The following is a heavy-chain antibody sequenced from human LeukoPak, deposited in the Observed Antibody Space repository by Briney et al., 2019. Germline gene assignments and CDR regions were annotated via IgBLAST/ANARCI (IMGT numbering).Heavy chain of an antibody. V-gene: IGHV3-7*01. D-gene: IGHD2-2*01. CDR2: IKQDGSEK. CDR1: GFTFSSYS. Sequence: GGSLRLSCAASGFTFSSYSMNWVRQAPGKGLEWVANIKQDGSEKYYVDSVKGRFTISRDNAKNSLYLQMNSLRAEDTAVYYCARERGVGAFDIWGQGTMVTVSS. CDR3: ARERGVGAFDI. J-gene: IGHJ3*02.